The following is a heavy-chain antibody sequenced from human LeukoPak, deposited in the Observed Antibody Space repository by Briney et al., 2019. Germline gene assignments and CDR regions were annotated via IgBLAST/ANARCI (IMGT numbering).Heavy chain of an antibody. CDR2: INPSGGST. V-gene: IGHV1-46*01. J-gene: IGHJ6*02. D-gene: IGHD3-3*01. CDR3: ARGAPLFLESLSLDYGMDV. CDR1: GYTFTNYY. Sequence: ASVTLSCTASGYTFTNYYMHWVRQAPGQGLEWMGIINPSGGSTSYAQKFQGRVTMTRDTSASTVYMELSSLRSEDTAVYYCARGAPLFLESLSLDYGMDVWGQGTTVTVSS.